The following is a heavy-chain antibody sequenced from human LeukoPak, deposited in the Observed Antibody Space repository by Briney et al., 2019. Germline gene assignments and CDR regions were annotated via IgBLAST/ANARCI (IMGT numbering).Heavy chain of an antibody. V-gene: IGHV4-59*08. CDR2: IYYSGST. Sequence: SETLSLTCTVSGGSISSYYWSWIRQPPGKGLEWIGYIYYSGSTNYNPSLKSRVTISVDTSKNQFSLKLSSVTAADTAVYYCAGTLSSGWYYYYYGMDVWGQGTTVTVSS. D-gene: IGHD6-19*01. CDR1: GGSISSYY. J-gene: IGHJ6*02. CDR3: AGTLSSGWYYYYYGMDV.